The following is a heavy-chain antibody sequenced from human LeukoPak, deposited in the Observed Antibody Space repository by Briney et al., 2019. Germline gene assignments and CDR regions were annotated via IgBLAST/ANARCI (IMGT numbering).Heavy chain of an antibody. CDR2: IYYSGNT. D-gene: IGHD3-16*01. Sequence: PSETLSLTCTVSGGSISTYYWSWIRQPPGKGLEWIGYIYYSGNTNYSPSLKSRLTMSVDTSKNQFSLKLSSVTAADTAVYYCARVGDYYFGYWGQGTLVTVSS. CDR1: GGSISTYY. CDR3: ARVGDYYFGY. V-gene: IGHV4-59*01. J-gene: IGHJ4*02.